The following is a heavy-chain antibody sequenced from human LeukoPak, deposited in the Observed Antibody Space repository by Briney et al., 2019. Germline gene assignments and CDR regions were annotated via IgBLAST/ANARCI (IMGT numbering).Heavy chain of an antibody. Sequence: GASVKVSCKASGYTFTSYGISWVRQAPGQGLEWMGWISAYNGNTNYAQKLQGRVTMTTDTSTSTAYMELSSLRSEDTAVYYCARGSIGKGAAAGRYWGQGTLVTVSS. CDR3: ARGSIGKGAAAGRY. CDR1: GYTFTSYG. CDR2: ISAYNGNT. V-gene: IGHV1-18*01. J-gene: IGHJ4*02. D-gene: IGHD6-13*01.